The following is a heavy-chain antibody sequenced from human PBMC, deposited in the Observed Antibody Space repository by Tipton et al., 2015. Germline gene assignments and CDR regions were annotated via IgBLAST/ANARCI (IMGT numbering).Heavy chain of an antibody. CDR2: VSYDGSYK. CDR1: GVSISSTG. CDR3: AKDRGWNGYSHYFDH. J-gene: IGHJ4*02. V-gene: IGHV3-30*18. Sequence: LSLTCTVSGVSISSTGYYWGWIRQPPGKGLEWVAFVSYDGSYKYYADSVKGRVTISRDNSNNTLYLQVNSLRAEDTAVYYCAKDRGWNGYSHYFDHWGQGTLVTVSS. D-gene: IGHD1-1*01.